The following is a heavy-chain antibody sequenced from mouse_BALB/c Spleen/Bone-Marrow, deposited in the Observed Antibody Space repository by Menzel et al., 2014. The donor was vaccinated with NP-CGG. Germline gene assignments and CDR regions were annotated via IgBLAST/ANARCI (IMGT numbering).Heavy chain of an antibody. D-gene: IGHD2-9*01. CDR1: GYTFTDYN. V-gene: IGHV1S29*02. Sequence: DVQLQESGPELVKPGASVKISCKASGYTFTDYNMHWVKQGHGKSLEWIGYIYPYNGGTGYNQKFKSKATLTVDNSSSTAHMELRSLTSEDSAFYYCARRPYYGYDGQAFDYWGQGTTLTVSS. CDR3: ARRPYYGYDGQAFDY. CDR2: IYPYNGGT. J-gene: IGHJ2*01.